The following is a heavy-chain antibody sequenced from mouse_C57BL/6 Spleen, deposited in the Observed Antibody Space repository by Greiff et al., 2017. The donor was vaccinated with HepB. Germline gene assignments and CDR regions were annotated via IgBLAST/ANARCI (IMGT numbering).Heavy chain of an antibody. J-gene: IGHJ2*01. CDR3: ARSGNYDYDY. V-gene: IGHV1-81*01. D-gene: IGHD2-4*01. CDR1: GYTFTSYG. CDR2: IYPRSGNT. Sequence: QVHVKQSGAELARPGASVKLSCKASGYTFTSYGISWVKQRTGQGLEWIGEIYPRSGNTYYNEKFKGKATLTADKSSSTAYMELRSLTSEDSAVYFCARSGNYDYDYWGQGTTLTVSS.